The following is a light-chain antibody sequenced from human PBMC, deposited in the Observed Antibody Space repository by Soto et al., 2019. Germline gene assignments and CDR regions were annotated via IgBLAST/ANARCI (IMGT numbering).Light chain of an antibody. V-gene: IGKV1-5*03. J-gene: IGKJ4*01. CDR3: RQYVSYPVT. CDR1: QSISNS. CDR2: KAS. Sequence: DIQMTQSPSTLSASVGDRVTITCRASQSISNSLAWYQQKPGKAPNLLIYKASSLESGVPSRFSGRGSGTEFPLTISSLQPDDFATYYCRQYVSYPVTFGGGTKVEMK.